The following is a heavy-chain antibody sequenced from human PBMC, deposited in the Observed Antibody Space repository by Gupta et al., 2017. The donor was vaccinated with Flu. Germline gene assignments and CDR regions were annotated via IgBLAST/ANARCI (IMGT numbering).Heavy chain of an antibody. Sequence: GSSVKVSCKASGGTFNNDAFSWVRQAPGQGLEWMGGIIPIFGPGNYAQKFQGRVTITADESTNTTYMDLSRLRSEDTAVYYCARGVPPGDSYGSTLYRWLDTWGQGTRVTGSA. J-gene: IGHJ5*02. D-gene: IGHD5-18*01. CDR1: GGTFNNDA. CDR2: IIPIFGPG. V-gene: IGHV1-69*01. CDR3: ARGVPPGDSYGSTLYRWLDT.